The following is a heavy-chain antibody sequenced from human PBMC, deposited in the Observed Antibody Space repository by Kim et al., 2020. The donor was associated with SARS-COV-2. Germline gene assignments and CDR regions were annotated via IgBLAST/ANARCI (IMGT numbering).Heavy chain of an antibody. Sequence: GGSLRLSCAASGFAVNSYYMTWVRQAPGKGLEWVSVIYSGGPTFYADSVRGRFTISRDSSKNTLHLQMNTLRAEDTAVYYCARAYTSTWYWTYFDFWGQGTLVTVSS. CDR1: GFAVNSYY. CDR2: IYSGGPT. V-gene: IGHV3-53*01. J-gene: IGHJ4*02. D-gene: IGHD6-13*01. CDR3: ARAYTSTWYWTYFDF.